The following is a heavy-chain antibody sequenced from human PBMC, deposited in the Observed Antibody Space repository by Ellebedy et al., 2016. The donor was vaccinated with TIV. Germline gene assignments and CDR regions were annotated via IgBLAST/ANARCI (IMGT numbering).Heavy chain of an antibody. D-gene: IGHD2-21*01. CDR1: GYTFISYG. V-gene: IGHV1-18*04. Sequence: ASVKVSCKASGYTFISYGISWVRQAPGQGLEWMGWISAYNGNTNYAQKLQGRVTMTTDTSTSTAYMELGSLRSDDTAVYYCARDPPTRVIVPGGEFDYWGQGTLVTVSS. CDR2: ISAYNGNT. CDR3: ARDPPTRVIVPGGEFDY. J-gene: IGHJ4*02.